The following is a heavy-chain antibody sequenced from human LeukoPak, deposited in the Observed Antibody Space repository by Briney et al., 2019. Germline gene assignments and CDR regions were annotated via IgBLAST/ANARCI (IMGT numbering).Heavy chain of an antibody. CDR2: IFHSGNT. V-gene: IGHV4-30-2*01. CDR3: ARDLSPGYNYVHVDAFDL. D-gene: IGHD1-1*01. CDR1: GGSISSGGYY. J-gene: IGHJ3*01. Sequence: KPSQTLSLTCTVSGGSISSGGYYWSWIRQPPGKGLEWIGYIFHSGNTYYNPSLKSRVTISVDTSKNQFSLRLSSVAAADTAVYYCARDLSPGYNYVHVDAFDLWGPGTMVTVSS.